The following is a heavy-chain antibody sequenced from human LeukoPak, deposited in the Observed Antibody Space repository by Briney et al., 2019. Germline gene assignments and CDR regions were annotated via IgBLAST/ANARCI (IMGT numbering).Heavy chain of an antibody. CDR3: AKGLSSSCYPGD. V-gene: IGHV4-34*01. Sequence: SETLSLTCAVYGGSFSGSYWSWIRQSPGKGLEWIGEINHSGDTNYNPSLESRVSISVDTSKNQYSLRLSSVTAADTAVYYCAKGLSSSCYPGDWGQGTLVTVSS. J-gene: IGHJ4*02. CDR2: INHSGDT. CDR1: GGSFSGSY. D-gene: IGHD6-13*01.